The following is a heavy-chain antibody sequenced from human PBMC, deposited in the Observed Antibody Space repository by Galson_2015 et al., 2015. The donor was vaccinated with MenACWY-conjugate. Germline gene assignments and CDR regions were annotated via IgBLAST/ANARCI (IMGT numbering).Heavy chain of an antibody. CDR1: GGTFSGYA. V-gene: IGHV1-69*13. D-gene: IGHD2-2*01. J-gene: IGHJ6*02. CDR2: ISPIFGTA. CDR3: ARGGGLDQLLSGPYFSGMDV. Sequence: SVKVSCKASGGTFSGYAIVWVRQAPGQGLEWMGGISPIFGTANYAQKMQDRVTITADESATTAYMELRGLRSEDTAVYYCARGGGLDQLLSGPYFSGMDVWGQGTTVTVSS.